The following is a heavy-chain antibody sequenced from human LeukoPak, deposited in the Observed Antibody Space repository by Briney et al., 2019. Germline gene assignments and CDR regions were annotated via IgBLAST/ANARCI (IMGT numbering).Heavy chain of an antibody. V-gene: IGHV4-39*01. CDR1: SGSINTSNYY. J-gene: IGHJ6*03. D-gene: IGHD4-11*01. CDR2: IYYSGST. Sequence: SETLSLTCTVSSGSINTSNYYWAWIRQPPGKGLEWIGSIYYSGSTYYNPSLKSRVTISIDTSKNQFSLKLTSVTAADTAVYYCARLTTTGKSYFYYYMDVWGKGTTVTISS. CDR3: ARLTTTGKSYFYYYMDV.